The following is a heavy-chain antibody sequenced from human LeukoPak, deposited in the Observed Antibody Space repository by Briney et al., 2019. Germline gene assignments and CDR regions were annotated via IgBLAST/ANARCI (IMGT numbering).Heavy chain of an antibody. CDR3: AKGYCSGTSCYSGLD. J-gene: IGHJ4*02. D-gene: IGHD2-2*01. CDR1: GFTFSSYG. Sequence: GGSLRLSCVASGFTFSSYGMHWVRQAPGKGLEWVAFIRYDGSNKYYADSVKGQFTISRDNSKNTLSLQMNSLRPEDTAVYYCAKGYCSGTSCYSGLDWGQGTLVTVSS. V-gene: IGHV3-30*02. CDR2: IRYDGSNK.